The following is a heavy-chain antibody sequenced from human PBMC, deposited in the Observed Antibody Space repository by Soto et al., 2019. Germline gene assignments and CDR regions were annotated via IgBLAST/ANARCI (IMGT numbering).Heavy chain of an antibody. CDR1: GGSISSYY. J-gene: IGHJ3*02. D-gene: IGHD6-6*01. CDR3: ARKYSSSSDAFDI. V-gene: IGHV4-59*08. Sequence: SETLSLTCTVSGGSISSYYWSWIRQPPGKGLEWIGYIYYSGSTNYNPSLKSRVTISVDTSKNQFSLKLSSVTAADTAVYYCARKYSSSSDAFDIWGQGTMVTVSS. CDR2: IYYSGST.